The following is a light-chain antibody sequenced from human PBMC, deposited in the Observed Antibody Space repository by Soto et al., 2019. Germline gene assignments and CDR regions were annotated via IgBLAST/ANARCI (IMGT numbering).Light chain of an antibody. V-gene: IGKV1-17*01. Sequence: DIQITQSPSSLSASVGDRVTITCRTIQGIRSLLSWYQQKPGKAPKRLIYAASSLQSGVPSRFSGSGSGTEFTLTISRLHPEDFATYYCLQHYNYPYSFGQGTKLEIK. CDR1: QGIRSL. J-gene: IGKJ2*01. CDR2: AAS. CDR3: LQHYNYPYS.